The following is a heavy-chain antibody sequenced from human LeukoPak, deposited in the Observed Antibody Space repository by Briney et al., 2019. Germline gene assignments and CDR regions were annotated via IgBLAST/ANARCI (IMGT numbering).Heavy chain of an antibody. CDR3: ARDLSGVTGYTYGRGIDY. CDR1: GFTFSNYE. J-gene: IGHJ4*02. V-gene: IGHV3-48*03. Sequence: GGSLRLSCAASGFTFSNYEMNWVRQAPGKGLEGVSYISSSGNTIHYADSVKGRFTISRDNAKTSLYLQMNSLRAEDTAVYYCARDLSGVTGYTYGRGIDYWGQGTLVTVSS. CDR2: ISSSGNTI. D-gene: IGHD5-18*01.